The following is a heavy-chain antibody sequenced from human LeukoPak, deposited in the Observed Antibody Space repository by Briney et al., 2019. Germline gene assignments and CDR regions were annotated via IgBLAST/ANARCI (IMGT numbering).Heavy chain of an antibody. J-gene: IGHJ4*02. V-gene: IGHV1-69*05. CDR2: IIPIFGTA. Sequence: SVKVSCKASGGTFSSYAISWVRQAPGQGLEWMGRIIPIFGTANYAQTFQGRVTITTDDSTSTAYMELSSLRSEDTAVYYCARTSNPWELSVYFDYWGQGTLVTVSS. D-gene: IGHD1-26*01. CDR3: ARTSNPWELSVYFDY. CDR1: GGTFSSYA.